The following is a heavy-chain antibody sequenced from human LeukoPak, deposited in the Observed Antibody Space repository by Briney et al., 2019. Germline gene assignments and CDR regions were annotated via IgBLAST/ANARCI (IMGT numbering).Heavy chain of an antibody. Sequence: SVKVSCKASGGTFSSYAISWVRQAPGQGVEWMGGIIPIFGTANYAQKFQGRVTITADESTSTAYMELSSLRSEDTAVYYCARNYDSSKDGNDYWGQGTLVTVSS. J-gene: IGHJ4*02. D-gene: IGHD3-22*01. CDR3: ARNYDSSKDGNDY. V-gene: IGHV1-69*13. CDR2: IIPIFGTA. CDR1: GGTFSSYA.